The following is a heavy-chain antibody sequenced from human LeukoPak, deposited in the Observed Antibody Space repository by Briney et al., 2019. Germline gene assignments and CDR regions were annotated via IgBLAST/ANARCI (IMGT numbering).Heavy chain of an antibody. Sequence: SETLSLTCTVSGGSISSSSYYWGWIRQPPGKGLEWIGSIYFSGSTYYNPSLKSRVTISVDTSKNQFSLKLSSVTAADTAVYYCARDRRYYFDPWGQGTLVTVSS. CDR3: ARDRRYYFDP. D-gene: IGHD3-16*01. V-gene: IGHV4-39*07. CDR2: IYFSGST. CDR1: GGSISSSSYY. J-gene: IGHJ5*02.